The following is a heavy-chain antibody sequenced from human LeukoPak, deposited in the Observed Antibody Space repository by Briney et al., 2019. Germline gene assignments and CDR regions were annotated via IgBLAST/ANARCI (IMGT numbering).Heavy chain of an antibody. CDR2: ISYDGSNK. Sequence: GGSLRLSCAASGFTFSSYGMHWVRQAPGKGLEWVAVISYDGSNKYYADSVKGRFTISRDNSKNTLYLQMNSLRAEDTAVYYCAKDYVWGSYRYWGVFDYRGQGTLVTVSS. V-gene: IGHV3-30*18. CDR3: AKDYVWGSYRYWGVFDY. D-gene: IGHD3-16*02. J-gene: IGHJ4*02. CDR1: GFTFSSYG.